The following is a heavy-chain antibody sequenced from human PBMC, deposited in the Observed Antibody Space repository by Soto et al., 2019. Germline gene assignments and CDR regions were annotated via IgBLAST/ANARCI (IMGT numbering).Heavy chain of an antibody. CDR2: IDPSDSQT. V-gene: IGHV5-10-1*01. Sequence: GESLTISCTVSWYTFAGHWITWVLQKAGKGPEWMGRIDPSDSQTYYSPSFRGHVTISATKSITTVFLQWCSLRASDTAMYYCARQIYDSDTGPNFKYYFDSWGQGTPVTVSS. J-gene: IGHJ4*02. CDR1: WYTFAGHW. D-gene: IGHD3-22*01. CDR3: ARQIYDSDTGPNFKYYFDS.